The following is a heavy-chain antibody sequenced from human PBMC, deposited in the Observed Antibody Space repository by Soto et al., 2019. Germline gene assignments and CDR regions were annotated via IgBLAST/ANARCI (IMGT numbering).Heavy chain of an antibody. CDR3: ARERIVVVPAAILDYYYGMDV. D-gene: IGHD2-2*02. CDR2: ISYDGSNK. J-gene: IGHJ6*02. CDR1: GFTFSSYA. Sequence: PGGSLRLSCAASGFTFSSYAMHWVRQAPGKGLEWVAVISYDGSNKYYADSVKGRFTISRDNSKNTLYLQMNSLRAEDTAVYYCARERIVVVPAAILDYYYGMDVWGQGTTVTVSS. V-gene: IGHV3-30-3*01.